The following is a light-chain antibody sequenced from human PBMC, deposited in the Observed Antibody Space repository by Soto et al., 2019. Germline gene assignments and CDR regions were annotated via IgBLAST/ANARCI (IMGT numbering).Light chain of an antibody. CDR3: QQYGSSPPLT. CDR1: QSISSNY. V-gene: IGKV3-20*01. CDR2: GAS. Sequence: EIVLTQSPGTLSLSPGERAALSCRASQSISSNYLAWYQQKPGQAPRLVIYGASSRATGIPDRFSGSGSGTDFTLIISRLEPEDFAVYYCQQYGSSPPLTFGGGTKVDIK. J-gene: IGKJ4*01.